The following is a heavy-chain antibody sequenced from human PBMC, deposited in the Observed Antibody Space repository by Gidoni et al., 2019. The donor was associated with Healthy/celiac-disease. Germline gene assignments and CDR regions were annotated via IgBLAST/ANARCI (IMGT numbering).Heavy chain of an antibody. Sequence: GSISSYYWSWIRQPPGKGLEWIGYIYYSGSTNYNPSLKSRVTISVDTSKNQFSLKLSSVTAADTAVYYCARDSGSYYTAGAFDIWGQGTMVTVSS. CDR3: ARDSGSYYTAGAFDI. D-gene: IGHD1-26*01. CDR2: IYYSGST. V-gene: IGHV4-59*01. J-gene: IGHJ3*02. CDR1: GSISSYY.